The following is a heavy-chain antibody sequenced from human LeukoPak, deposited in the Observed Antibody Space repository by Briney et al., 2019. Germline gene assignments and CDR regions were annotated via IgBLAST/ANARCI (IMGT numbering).Heavy chain of an antibody. CDR2: IITSGTNT. CDR1: GFTFSHYD. D-gene: IGHD6-6*01. Sequence: GGSLRLSCAASGFTFSHYDMTWVRQAPGKGLAWVSGIITSGTNTYYADSVKGRFTISRNNSRSTLYLQMNSLRAEDTALYYCAKSVRRAFDIWGQGTMVTVSS. J-gene: IGHJ3*02. V-gene: IGHV3-23*01. CDR3: AKSVRRAFDI.